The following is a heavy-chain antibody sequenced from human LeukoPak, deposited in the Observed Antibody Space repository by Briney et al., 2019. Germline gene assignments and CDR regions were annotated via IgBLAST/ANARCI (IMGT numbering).Heavy chain of an antibody. CDR2: ISAYNGNT. Sequence: GASVKVSCKASGYTFTSYGISWVRQAPGQGLEWMGWISAYNGNTNYAQKLQGRVTMTTDTSTSTAYMELRSLRSDDTAVYYCARDWGGNFGELIEAFDIWGQGTMVTVSS. J-gene: IGHJ3*02. V-gene: IGHV1-18*01. D-gene: IGHD3-10*01. CDR3: ARDWGGNFGELIEAFDI. CDR1: GYTFTSYG.